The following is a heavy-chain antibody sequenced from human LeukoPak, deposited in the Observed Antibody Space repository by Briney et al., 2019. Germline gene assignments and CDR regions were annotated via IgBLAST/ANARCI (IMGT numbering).Heavy chain of an antibody. D-gene: IGHD3-10*01. CDR2: INPSGGST. CDR1: GYNFTSYY. V-gene: IGHV1-46*01. CDR3: ARYGSGSYYYFDY. Sequence: GASAKVSCKASGYNFTSYYMHWVRQAPGQGLEWMVIINPSGGSTSYAQQFQGRVTMTRHTSTSTVYMELSSLRSEDTAVYYCARYGSGSYYYFDYWGQGTLVTVSS. J-gene: IGHJ4*01.